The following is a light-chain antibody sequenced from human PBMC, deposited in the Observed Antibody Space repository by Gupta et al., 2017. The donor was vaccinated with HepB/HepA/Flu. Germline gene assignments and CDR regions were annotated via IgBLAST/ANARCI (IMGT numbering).Light chain of an antibody. CDR1: QSRLHSNGFNY. J-gene: IGKJ4*01. Sequence: DFVVTQSPLSLPVISGEPASISCRSSQSRLHSNGFNYLDWYVQKPGQSPQILIYLGSNRASGVPDRFSGSGAGTNFTLKLSSVEAEDVGVYYCMQSLQTPLTFGGGTKVEIK. V-gene: IGKV2-28*01. CDR2: LGS. CDR3: MQSLQTPLT.